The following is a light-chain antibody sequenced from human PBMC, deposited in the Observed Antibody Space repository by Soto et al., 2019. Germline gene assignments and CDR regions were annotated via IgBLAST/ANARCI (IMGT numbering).Light chain of an antibody. CDR1: SSDVGGYNY. Sequence: QSALTQPASVSGSPGQSITISCTGTSSDVGGYNYVSWYQQHPGKAPKLMIYEVNNRPSGVSNRFSASKSGNTASLTISGLQAEDEGDYYCSSYTSSSIVVFGGGTKLTVL. J-gene: IGLJ2*01. CDR2: EVN. V-gene: IGLV2-14*01. CDR3: SSYTSSSIVV.